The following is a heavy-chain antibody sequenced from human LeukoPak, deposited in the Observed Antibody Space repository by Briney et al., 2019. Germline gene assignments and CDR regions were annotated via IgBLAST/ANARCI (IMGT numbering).Heavy chain of an antibody. J-gene: IGHJ4*02. Sequence: PGGSLRLSCAASGFTFSSYAMHWVRQAPGKGPEWVAVISYDGSNKYYADSVKGRFTISRDNSKNTLYLQMNSLRAEDTAVYYCARGSSEYSSSWYGYLVYWGQGTLVTVSS. CDR1: GFTFSSYA. CDR3: ARGSSEYSSSWYGYLVY. CDR2: ISYDGSNK. V-gene: IGHV3-30*04. D-gene: IGHD6-13*01.